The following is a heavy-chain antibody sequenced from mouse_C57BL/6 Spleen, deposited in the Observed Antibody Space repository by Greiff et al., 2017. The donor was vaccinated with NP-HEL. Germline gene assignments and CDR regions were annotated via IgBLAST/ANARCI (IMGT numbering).Heavy chain of an antibody. Sequence: QVQLQQPGAELVKPGASVKLSCKASGYTFTSYWMQWVKQRPGQGLEWIGEIDPSDSYTNYNQKFKGKATLTVDTSSSTAYMQLSSLTSEDSAVYYCAFGTTVGFDYWGQGTTLTVSS. CDR3: AFGTTVGFDY. CDR1: GYTFTSYW. D-gene: IGHD1-1*01. J-gene: IGHJ2*01. CDR2: IDPSDSYT. V-gene: IGHV1-50*01.